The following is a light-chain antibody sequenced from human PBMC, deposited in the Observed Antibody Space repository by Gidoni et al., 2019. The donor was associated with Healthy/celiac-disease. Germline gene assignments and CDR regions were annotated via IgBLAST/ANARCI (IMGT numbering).Light chain of an antibody. V-gene: IGKV3-11*01. Sequence: EIVLTQSPATLSLSPGARATLSCRASQSVSSYLAWYKQKPGQAPRLLIYDASNRATGIPARFSGSGSGTDFILTISSREPEDFAVYYCQQRSNWTCSFGQGTKLEIK. J-gene: IGKJ2*04. CDR2: DAS. CDR1: QSVSSY. CDR3: QQRSNWTCS.